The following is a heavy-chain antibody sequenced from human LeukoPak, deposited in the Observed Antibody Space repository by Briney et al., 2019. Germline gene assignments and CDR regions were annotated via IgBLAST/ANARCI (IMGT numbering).Heavy chain of an antibody. Sequence: SETLSLTCAVYGGSFSGYYWSWIRQPPGKGLEWIGEINHSGSTNYNPSLKSRVTISVDTSKNQFSLKLSSVTAADTAVYYCAKVKGGYFYALDSWGQGTLVTVHS. CDR1: GGSFSGYY. CDR2: INHSGST. D-gene: IGHD5-12*01. V-gene: IGHV4-34*01. CDR3: AKVKGGYFYALDS. J-gene: IGHJ4*02.